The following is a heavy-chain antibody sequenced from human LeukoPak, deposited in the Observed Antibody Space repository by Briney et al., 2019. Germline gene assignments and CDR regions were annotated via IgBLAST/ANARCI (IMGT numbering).Heavy chain of an antibody. CDR1: GYTFTSYD. CDR3: AMLVGENWFDP. D-gene: IGHD3-16*01. J-gene: IGHJ5*02. V-gene: IGHV1-8*03. CDR2: MNPNSGNT. Sequence: ASVKVSCKASGYTFTSYDINWVRQATGQRLEWMGWMNPNSGNTGYAQKFQGRVTITRNTSISTAYMELSSLRSEDTAVYYCAMLVGENWFDPWGQGTLVTVSS.